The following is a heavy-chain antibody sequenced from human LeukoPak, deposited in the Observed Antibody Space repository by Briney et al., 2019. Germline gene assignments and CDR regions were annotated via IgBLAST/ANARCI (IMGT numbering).Heavy chain of an antibody. J-gene: IGHJ4*02. CDR3: ARDPTYYYGSGSVDY. Sequence: GGSLRLSCAASGFTFSSYGMHWVRQAPGKGLEWVAVIWYDGSNKYYADSVKGRFTISRDNSKNTLYLQMNSLRAEDTAVYYCARDPTYYYGSGSVDYWGQGTLVTVPS. V-gene: IGHV3-33*01. CDR1: GFTFSSYG. D-gene: IGHD3-10*01. CDR2: IWYDGSNK.